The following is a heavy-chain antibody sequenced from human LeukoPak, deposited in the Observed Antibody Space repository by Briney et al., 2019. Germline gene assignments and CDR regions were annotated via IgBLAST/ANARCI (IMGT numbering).Heavy chain of an antibody. CDR3: ARELYYYDSSGYYPDAFDI. CDR2: ISGSGGST. D-gene: IGHD3-22*01. Sequence: GGSLRLSCAASGFTFSSYAMSWVRQAPGKGLEWVSAISGSGGSTYYADSVKGRFTISRDNSKNTLYLQMNSLRAEDTAVYYCARELYYYDSSGYYPDAFDIWGQGTMVTVSS. J-gene: IGHJ3*02. CDR1: GFTFSSYA. V-gene: IGHV3-23*01.